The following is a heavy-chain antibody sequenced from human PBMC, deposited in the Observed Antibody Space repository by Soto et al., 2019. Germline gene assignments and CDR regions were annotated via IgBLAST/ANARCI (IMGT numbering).Heavy chain of an antibody. CDR3: ARSPASGEFDY. J-gene: IGHJ4*01. CDR1: GFTFSDYY. V-gene: IGHV3-11*01. D-gene: IGHD4-17*01. CDR2: ISSSGTTI. Sequence: GGSLRLSCVSSGFTFSDYYMTWIRRAPGMGLQWVSYISSSGTTIYYADSVKGRFTISSDNAKNSPYLQMNSLRADDTAVYYCARSPASGEFDYWGQGTLVTVSS.